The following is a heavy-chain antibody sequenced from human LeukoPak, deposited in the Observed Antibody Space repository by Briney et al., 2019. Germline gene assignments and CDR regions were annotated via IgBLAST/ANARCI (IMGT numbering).Heavy chain of an antibody. Sequence: SETLSLTCTVSGGSISSSSYYWGWIRQPPGKGLEWIGSIYYSGSTYYNPSLKSRVTISVDTSKNQFSLKLSSVTAADTAVYYCARHMRGYYYDSSGYNWFDPWGQGTLVTVSS. J-gene: IGHJ5*02. D-gene: IGHD3-22*01. V-gene: IGHV4-39*01. CDR1: GGSISSSSYY. CDR2: IYYSGST. CDR3: ARHMRGYYYDSSGYNWFDP.